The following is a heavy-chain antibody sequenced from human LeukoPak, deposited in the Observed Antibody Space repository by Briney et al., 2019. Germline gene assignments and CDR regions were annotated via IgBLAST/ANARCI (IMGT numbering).Heavy chain of an antibody. Sequence: PGGSLRLSCAASGFTVSNNYMSWVRQAPGKGLEWVSVIYSGASTYYADSVKGRFTISRDNSKNTRYLQMNSLRAEDTAVYYCARHTYYYVMDVWGQGTTVTVSS. V-gene: IGHV3-53*01. J-gene: IGHJ6*02. CDR1: GFTVSNNY. CDR2: IYSGAST. CDR3: ARHTYYYVMDV.